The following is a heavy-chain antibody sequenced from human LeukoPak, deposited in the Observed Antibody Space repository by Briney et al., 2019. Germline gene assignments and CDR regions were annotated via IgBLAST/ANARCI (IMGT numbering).Heavy chain of an antibody. J-gene: IGHJ6*02. V-gene: IGHV3-30*02. CDR3: AKDRRMMSPHYGMDV. CDR1: GFTFSSYG. Sequence: PGGSLRLSCAASGFTFSSYGMHWVRQAPGKGLEWVAVIWYDGSNKYYADSVKGRFTISRDNSKNTVYLQLNSLRGEDTAVYYCAKDRRMMSPHYGMDVWGQGTTVTVSS. CDR2: IWYDGSNK. D-gene: IGHD3-16*01.